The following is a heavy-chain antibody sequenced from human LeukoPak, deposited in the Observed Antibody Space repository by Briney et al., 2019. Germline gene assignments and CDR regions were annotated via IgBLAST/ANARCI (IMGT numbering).Heavy chain of an antibody. J-gene: IGHJ4*02. V-gene: IGHV1-2*02. CDR3: ARKTMKHWPALDY. D-gene: IGHD1-14*01. Sequence: ASVKVSCKASGYTLTGYYMHWVRQAPGQGPEWMGWINGNSGGTKYAQKFEGRVTMTSDTSTSTVQMDLGTLRSDDTAVYYCARKTMKHWPALDYWGRGPRATVPS. CDR1: GYTLTGYY. CDR2: INGNSGGT.